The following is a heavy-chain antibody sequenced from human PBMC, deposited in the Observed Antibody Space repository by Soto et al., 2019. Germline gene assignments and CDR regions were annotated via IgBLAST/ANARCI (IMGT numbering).Heavy chain of an antibody. CDR2: IYYSGST. CDR3: AMTYYYGSGSPTNYYYYGMDV. Sequence: ASETLSLTCTVSGGSVSSGSYYWSWIRQPPGKGLEWIGYIYYSGSTNYNPSLKSRVTISVDTSKNQFSLKLSSVTAADTAVYYCAMTYYYGSGSPTNYYYYGMDVWGQGTTVTVSS. D-gene: IGHD3-10*01. V-gene: IGHV4-61*01. J-gene: IGHJ6*02. CDR1: GGSVSSGSYY.